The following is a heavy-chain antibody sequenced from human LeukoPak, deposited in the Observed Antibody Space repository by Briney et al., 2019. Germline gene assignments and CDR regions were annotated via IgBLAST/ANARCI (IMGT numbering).Heavy chain of an antibody. J-gene: IGHJ4*02. D-gene: IGHD3-22*01. V-gene: IGHV4-38-2*02. CDR3: ARTPQEYYYDIYFDS. CDR2: IYHSGTT. Sequence: SETLSLTCTVSGYSISSGYYWGWIRQSPGKGLEWIGNIYHSGTTYYNPSLNSRVSISADTSKNQFSLGLRSVTAADTAVYFCARTPQEYYYDIYFDSWGQGTLVTVSS. CDR1: GYSISSGYY.